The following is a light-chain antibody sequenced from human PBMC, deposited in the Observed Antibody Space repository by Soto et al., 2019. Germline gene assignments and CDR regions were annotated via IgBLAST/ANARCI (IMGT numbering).Light chain of an antibody. CDR2: EVS. J-gene: IGLJ1*01. Sequence: QSVLTQPASVSGSPGQSITISCTGSSRDVVAYNYVSWYQQRPGKAPKLMIYEVSNRPSGVSNRFSGSKSGNTASLTISGLQAEDEADYYCSSYTSSISIVFGTGTKVTVL. CDR1: SRDVVAYNY. CDR3: SSYTSSISIV. V-gene: IGLV2-14*01.